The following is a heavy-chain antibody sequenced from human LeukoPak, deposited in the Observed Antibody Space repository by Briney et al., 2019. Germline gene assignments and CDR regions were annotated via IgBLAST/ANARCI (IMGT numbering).Heavy chain of an antibody. CDR1: GYTFTSYD. CDR3: ARVGDYRMRQVDD. CDR2: MNPNSGNT. V-gene: IGHV1-8*03. D-gene: IGHD4-17*01. Sequence: ASVKVSCKASGYTFTSYDINWVRQATGQGLEWMGWMNPNSGNTGYAQKFQGRVTITRNTSISTAYVELSSLRSEDTAVYYCARVGDYRMRQVDDWGQGTLVTVSS. J-gene: IGHJ4*02.